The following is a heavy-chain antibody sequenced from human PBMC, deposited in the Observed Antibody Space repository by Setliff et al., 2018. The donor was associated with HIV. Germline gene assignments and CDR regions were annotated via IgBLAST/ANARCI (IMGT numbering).Heavy chain of an antibody. CDR1: GYTLSGYG. CDR2: INTNTGHP. J-gene: IGHJ3*02. D-gene: IGHD2-15*01. Sequence: GASVKVSCKASGYTLSGYGIHWLRQAPGQGLEFMAWINTNTGHPTYAQGFTGRGRFVFSLDASVSTAYLEISGLKAEDSALYYCARAGWCRGGPCYAGIFDIWGQGTMVTVSS. V-gene: IGHV7-4-1*02. CDR3: ARAGWCRGGPCYAGIFDI.